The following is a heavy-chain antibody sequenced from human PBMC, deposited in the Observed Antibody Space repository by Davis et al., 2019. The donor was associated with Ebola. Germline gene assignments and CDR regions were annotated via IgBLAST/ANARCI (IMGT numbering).Heavy chain of an antibody. CDR2: INSDGSST. J-gene: IGHJ6*02. Sequence: GESLKISCAASGFTFSGSAMHWVRQASGKGLVWVSRINSDGSSTSYADSVKGRFTISRDNAKNTLYLQMNSLRAEDTAVYYCARVDMRLNRIAAANMGGMDVWGQGTTVTVSS. CDR3: ARVDMRLNRIAAANMGGMDV. D-gene: IGHD6-13*01. V-gene: IGHV3-74*01. CDR1: GFTFSGSA.